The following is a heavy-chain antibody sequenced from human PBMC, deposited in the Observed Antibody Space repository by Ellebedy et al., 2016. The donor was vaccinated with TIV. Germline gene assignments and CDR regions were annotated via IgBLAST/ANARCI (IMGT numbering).Heavy chain of an antibody. CDR2: TYYRSKLYD. CDR1: GDSVSSNSAA. D-gene: IGHD1-26*01. J-gene: IGHJ4*02. CDR3: ARGQNYSGRVFDY. V-gene: IGHV6-1*01. Sequence: SQTLSLTCAISGDSVSSNSAAWNWIRQSPSRGLEWLGRTYYRSKLYDDYAVSVKSRITINPDIPKNQFSLQLNSVTPEDTAVYYCARGQNYSGRVFDYWGQGTLVTVSS.